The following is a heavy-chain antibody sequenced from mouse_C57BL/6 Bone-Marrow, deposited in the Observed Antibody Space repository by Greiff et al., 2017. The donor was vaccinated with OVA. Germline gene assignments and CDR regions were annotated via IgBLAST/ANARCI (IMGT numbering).Heavy chain of an antibody. J-gene: IGHJ3*01. V-gene: IGHV2-2*01. Sequence: VKVVESGPGLVQPSQSLSITCTVSGFSLTSYGVHWVPQSPGKGLEWLGVIWIGGSTDYNAAFISSLSISKDNSKSQVFFKMNSLQADDTAISYCARTFYDSTSWLAYWGQGTLVTVSA. CDR3: ARTFYDSTSWLAY. CDR1: GFSLTSYG. D-gene: IGHD1-1*01. CDR2: IWIGGST.